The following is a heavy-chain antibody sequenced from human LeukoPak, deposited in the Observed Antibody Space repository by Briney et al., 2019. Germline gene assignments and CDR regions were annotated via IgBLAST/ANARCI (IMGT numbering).Heavy chain of an antibody. CDR1: GGSISSGIYY. CDR3: ARHVRQQLPPKAFDY. D-gene: IGHD6-13*01. V-gene: IGHV4-39*01. Sequence: SETLSLTCTVSGGSISSGIYYWGWIRQPPGRGLEWIGSIYYSGNTYYNPSLKSRVTISVDTSKNQLSLKLNSVTAVDTAVYFCARHVRQQLPPKAFDYWGQGTLVTVSS. J-gene: IGHJ4*02. CDR2: IYYSGNT.